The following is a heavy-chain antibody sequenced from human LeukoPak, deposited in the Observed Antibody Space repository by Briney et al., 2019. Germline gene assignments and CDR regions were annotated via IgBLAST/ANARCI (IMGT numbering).Heavy chain of an antibody. D-gene: IGHD2-15*01. CDR3: TKSPPYCSGGSCYFDY. CDR2: ISGSGGST. V-gene: IGHV3-23*01. J-gene: IGHJ4*02. Sequence: GGSLRLSCAASGFIFSTYSMSWVRQAPGKGLEWVSAISGSGGSTYYADSVKGRFTISRDNSKNTLYLQMNSLRAEDTAVHYCTKSPPYCSGGSCYFDYWGQGTLVTVSS. CDR1: GFIFSTYS.